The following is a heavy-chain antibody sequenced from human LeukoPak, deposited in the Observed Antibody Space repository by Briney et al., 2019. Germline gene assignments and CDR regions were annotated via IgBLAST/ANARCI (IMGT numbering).Heavy chain of an antibody. CDR2: INPNRGGT. D-gene: IGHD2-15*01. CDR1: GYSFNDYY. J-gene: IGHJ5*02. Sequence: AASVKVSCKASGYSFNDYYIHWARQAPGQGLEWMGWINPNRGGTSYAQKFQGRVTMTRDTSITTAYMELSSLRSDDTAMYYCARDTCDGATCYNWFDPWGQGTLVTVSS. CDR3: ARDTCDGATCYNWFDP. V-gene: IGHV1-2*02.